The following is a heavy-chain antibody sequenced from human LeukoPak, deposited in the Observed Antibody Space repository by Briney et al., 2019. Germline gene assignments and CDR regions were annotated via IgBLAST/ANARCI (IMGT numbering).Heavy chain of an antibody. V-gene: IGHV4-30-2*01. Sequence: SETLSLTCAVSGGSISSGGYSWSWIRQPPGKSLEWIGYIYHSGSTYYNPSLKSRVTISVDRSKNQFSLKLSSVTAADTAVYYCAIDSSGWYMGFDYWGQGTLVTVSS. CDR2: IYHSGST. D-gene: IGHD6-19*01. CDR1: GGSISSGGYS. CDR3: AIDSSGWYMGFDY. J-gene: IGHJ4*02.